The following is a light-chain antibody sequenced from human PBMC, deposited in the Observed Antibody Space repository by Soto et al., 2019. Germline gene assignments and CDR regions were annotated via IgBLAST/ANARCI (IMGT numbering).Light chain of an antibody. CDR3: QQYNNWPPWT. CDR2: GAS. Sequence: MVIAQSPATLSVSPRERATLSCRASQSVSSNLAWYQQKPGQAPRLLIYGASTRATGIPARFSGSGSGTEFTLTISSLQSEDFAVYYCQQYNNWPPWTFGQGTKGDIK. CDR1: QSVSSN. J-gene: IGKJ1*01. V-gene: IGKV3-15*01.